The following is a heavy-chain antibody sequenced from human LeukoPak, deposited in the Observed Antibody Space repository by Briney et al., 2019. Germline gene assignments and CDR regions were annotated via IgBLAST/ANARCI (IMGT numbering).Heavy chain of an antibody. CDR1: GYTFTGYY. CDR3: ARVYDSSGYYPGVDY. Sequence: ASVKVSCKASGYTFTGYYMHWVRQAPGQGLEWMGWISAYNGNTNYAQKLQGRVTMTTDTSTSTAYMELRSLRSDDTAVYYCARVYDSSGYYPGVDYWGQGTLVTVSS. CDR2: ISAYNGNT. D-gene: IGHD3-22*01. J-gene: IGHJ4*02. V-gene: IGHV1-18*04.